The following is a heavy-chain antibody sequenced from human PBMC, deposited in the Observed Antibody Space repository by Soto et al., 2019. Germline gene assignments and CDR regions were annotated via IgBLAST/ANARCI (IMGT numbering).Heavy chain of an antibody. V-gene: IGHV3-23*01. CDR1: GFTFSSYA. D-gene: IGHD1-1*01. J-gene: IGHJ4*02. Sequence: PGGSLRLSCAASGFTFSSYAMSWVRQAPGKGLEWVSAISGSGGTTYYADSVKGRFTISRDTSKNTLYLQMNSLRAEDTAVYYCVQTTGWNGFDFWGQGTLVTVSS. CDR2: ISGSGGTT. CDR3: VQTTGWNGFDF.